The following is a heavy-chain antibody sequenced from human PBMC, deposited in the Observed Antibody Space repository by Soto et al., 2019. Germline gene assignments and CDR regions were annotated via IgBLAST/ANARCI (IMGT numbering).Heavy chain of an antibody. CDR1: GGSFSGYY. CDR3: ARGLYKYYYYGMDV. CDR2: INHSGST. V-gene: IGHV4-34*01. J-gene: IGHJ6*02. D-gene: IGHD1-1*01. Sequence: SETLSLTCAVYGGSFSGYYWSWIRQPPGKGLEWIGEINHSGSTNYNPSLKSRVTISVDTSKNQFSLKLSSVTAADTAVYYCARGLYKYYYYGMDVWGQGTTVTVSS.